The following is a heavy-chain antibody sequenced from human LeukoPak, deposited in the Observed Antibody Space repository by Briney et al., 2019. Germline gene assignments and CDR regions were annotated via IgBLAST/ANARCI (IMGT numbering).Heavy chain of an antibody. CDR3: AKDLPQPFTVIPTVADY. Sequence: GGSLRLSCAASGFTFSSYGMHWVRQAPGKGLEWVAFIRYDGTHKYYADSVKGRFTISRDNSRNTLYLQMNSLRDEDTAVYYCAKDLPQPFTVIPTVADYWGQGTLVTVSS. CDR1: GFTFSSYG. CDR2: IRYDGTHK. D-gene: IGHD2-2*01. V-gene: IGHV3-30*02. J-gene: IGHJ4*02.